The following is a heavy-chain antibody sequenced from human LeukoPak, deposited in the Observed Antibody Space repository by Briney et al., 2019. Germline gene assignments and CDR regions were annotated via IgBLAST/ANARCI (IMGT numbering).Heavy chain of an antibody. Sequence: SETLSLTCTVSGGSISSSSYYWGWIRQPPGKGLEWIGSICYSGSTYYNPSLKSRVTISVDTSKNQFSLKLSSVTAADTAVYYCARSRDDFWSGYYLFDYWGQGTLVTVSS. V-gene: IGHV4-39*01. CDR2: ICYSGST. CDR1: GGSISSSSYY. CDR3: ARSRDDFWSGYYLFDY. D-gene: IGHD3-3*01. J-gene: IGHJ4*02.